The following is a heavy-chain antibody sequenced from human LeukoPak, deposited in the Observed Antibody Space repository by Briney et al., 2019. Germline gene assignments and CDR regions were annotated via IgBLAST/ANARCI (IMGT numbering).Heavy chain of an antibody. CDR2: ISDIGSI. D-gene: IGHD3-10*01. J-gene: IGHJ4*02. Sequence: PLETLSLTCTVSGGSISSYYWSWIRQPPGKGLEWIAYISDIGSINYNPSLKSRVTISVDTSKNQFSLKLSSVTAADTAVYYCARHIFYYGSGSPHFDYWGQGTLVTVSS. CDR1: GGSISSYY. CDR3: ARHIFYYGSGSPHFDY. V-gene: IGHV4-59*08.